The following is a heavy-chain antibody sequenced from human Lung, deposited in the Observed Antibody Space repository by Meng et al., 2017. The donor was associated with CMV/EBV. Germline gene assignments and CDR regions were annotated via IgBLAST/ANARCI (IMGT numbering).Heavy chain of an antibody. CDR2: ISYEGSNK. J-gene: IGHJ4*02. D-gene: IGHD3-16*01. Sequence: AGSGFTFSSDPMHWVRQAPGKGLEWVAVISYEGSNKYYADSVKGRFTISRDSSRNTLSLQMNSLRPEDTAVYYCVRGPRVLGRFDYWGQGTLVTVSS. V-gene: IGHV3-30-3*01. CDR1: GFTFSSDP. CDR3: VRGPRVLGRFDY.